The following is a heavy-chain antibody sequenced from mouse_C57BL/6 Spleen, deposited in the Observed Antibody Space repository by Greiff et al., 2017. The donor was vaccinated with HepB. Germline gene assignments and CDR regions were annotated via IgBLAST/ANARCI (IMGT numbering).Heavy chain of an antibody. V-gene: IGHV1-52*01. CDR2: IDPSDSET. J-gene: IGHJ4*01. CDR3: ARVRSSYDYDDYYAMDY. CDR1: GYTFTSYW. Sequence: QVQLQQPGAELVRPGSSVKLSCKASGYTFTSYWMHWVKQRPIQGLEWIGNIDPSDSETHYNQKFKDKATLTVDKSSSTAYMQLSSLTSEDSAVYYCARVRSSYDYDDYYAMDYWGQGTSVTVSS. D-gene: IGHD2-4*01.